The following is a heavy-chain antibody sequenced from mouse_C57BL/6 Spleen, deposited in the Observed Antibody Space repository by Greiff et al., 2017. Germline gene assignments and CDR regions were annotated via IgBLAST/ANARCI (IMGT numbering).Heavy chain of an antibody. CDR3: ARRTDPAWFAY. Sequence: VQLKESGAELVKPGASVKLSCKASGFNIKDYYLHWVKQRTEQGLEWIGRIDPEDGETKYAPKFQGKATITSDTSSNTAYLQLSSLTSADTAFYYCARRTDPAWFAYWGQWTLVTVSA. CDR1: GFNIKDYY. J-gene: IGHJ3*01. CDR2: IDPEDGET. V-gene: IGHV14-2*01.